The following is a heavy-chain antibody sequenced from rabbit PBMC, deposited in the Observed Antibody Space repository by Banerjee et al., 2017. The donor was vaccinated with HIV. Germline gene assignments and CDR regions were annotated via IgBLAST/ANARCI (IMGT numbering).Heavy chain of an antibody. D-gene: IGHD4-1*01. CDR2: INTSSGNT. CDR1: GFSFSSSYW. V-gene: IGHV1S40*01. CDR3: ARDLAGAIGWNFNL. Sequence: QSLEESGGDLVKPGASLTLTCKASGFSFSSSYWICWVRQAPGKGLEWIACINTSSGNTVYASWAKGRFTISKTSSTTVTLQMTSLTAADTATYFCARDLAGAIGWNFNLWGPGTLVTVS. J-gene: IGHJ4*01.